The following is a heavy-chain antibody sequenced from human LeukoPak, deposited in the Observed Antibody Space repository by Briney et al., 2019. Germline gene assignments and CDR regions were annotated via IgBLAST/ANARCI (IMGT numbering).Heavy chain of an antibody. Sequence: PGGSLRLSCAASGFTFSSYWMHWVRQAPGKGLVWVSRINSDGSSTSYADSVKGRFTISRDNAKNTLYLQMNSLRAEDTAVYYCTNSYGFSYYFDYWGQGTLVTVSP. CDR1: GFTFSSYW. V-gene: IGHV3-74*01. J-gene: IGHJ4*02. CDR3: TNSYGFSYYFDY. CDR2: INSDGSST. D-gene: IGHD5-18*01.